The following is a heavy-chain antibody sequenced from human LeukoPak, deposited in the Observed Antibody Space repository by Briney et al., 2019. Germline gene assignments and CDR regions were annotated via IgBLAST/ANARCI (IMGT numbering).Heavy chain of an antibody. J-gene: IGHJ4*02. CDR1: GFTFSDYY. CDR2: ISTNGGST. CDR3: ARDHGSGSYSDY. D-gene: IGHD1-26*01. Sequence: PGGSLRLSCAASGFTFSDYYMSWIRQAPGKGLEYVSGISTNGGSTNYANSVKGRFTISRDNSKNTLYLQMGSLRAEDMAVYYCARDHGSGSYSDYWGQGTLVTVSS. V-gene: IGHV3-64*01.